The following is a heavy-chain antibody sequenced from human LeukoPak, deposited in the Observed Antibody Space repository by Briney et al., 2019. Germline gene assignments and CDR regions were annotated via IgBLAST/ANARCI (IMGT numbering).Heavy chain of an antibody. J-gene: IGHJ6*03. CDR1: GYSFTSYW. CDR2: IYPGDSDT. D-gene: IGHD3-3*01. Sequence: PGESLKISCKGSGYSFTSYWIGWVRQMPGKGLEWMGIIYPGDSDTRYSPSFQGQVTISADKSISTAYLQWSSLRSEDTAVYYCATVASAAFWSGYSRPYYYYYMDVWGKGTTVTVSS. V-gene: IGHV5-51*01. CDR3: ATVASAAFWSGYSRPYYYYYMDV.